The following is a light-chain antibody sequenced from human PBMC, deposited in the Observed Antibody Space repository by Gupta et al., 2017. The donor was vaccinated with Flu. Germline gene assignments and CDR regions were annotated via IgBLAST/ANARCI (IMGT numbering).Light chain of an antibody. CDR3: CSSAGRYTLL. Sequence: VSWYQQHPGKAPKLMIFDVTTRPSGVPDRFSGSTSGNTASLPLSGLQAEDAAYSPFCSSAGRYTLLFGRGTNLTVL. V-gene: IGLV2-11*01. J-gene: IGLJ2*01. CDR2: DVT.